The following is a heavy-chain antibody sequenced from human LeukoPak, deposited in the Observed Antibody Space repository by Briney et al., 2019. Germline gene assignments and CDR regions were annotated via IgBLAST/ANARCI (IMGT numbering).Heavy chain of an antibody. CDR2: IYSGGST. J-gene: IGHJ4*02. D-gene: IGHD3-10*01. V-gene: IGHV3-66*01. CDR3: ARGSEGMDYYGSGSYYFSDY. Sequence: GGSLRLSCAASGFTFSSYAMSWVRQAPGKGLEWVSVIYSGGSTYYADSVKGRFTISRDNSKNTLYLQMNSLRAEDTAVYYCARGSEGMDYYGSGSYYFSDYWGQGTLVTVSS. CDR1: GFTFSSYA.